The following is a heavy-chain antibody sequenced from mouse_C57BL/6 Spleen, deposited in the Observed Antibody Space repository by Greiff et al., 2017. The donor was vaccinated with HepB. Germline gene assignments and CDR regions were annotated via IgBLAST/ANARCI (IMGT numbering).Heavy chain of an antibody. D-gene: IGHD1-1*01. Sequence: EVKLMESGGGLVQPGGSLKLSCAASGFTFSDYYMYWVRQTPEKRLEWVAYISNGGGSTYYPDTVKGRFTISRDNAKNTLYLQMSRLKSEDTAMYYCARPPYYYGSGYAMDYWGQGTSVTVSS. J-gene: IGHJ4*01. CDR3: ARPPYYYGSGYAMDY. CDR2: ISNGGGST. CDR1: GFTFSDYY. V-gene: IGHV5-12*01.